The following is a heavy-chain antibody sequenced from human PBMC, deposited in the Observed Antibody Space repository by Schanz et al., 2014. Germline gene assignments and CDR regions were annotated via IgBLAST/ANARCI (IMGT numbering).Heavy chain of an antibody. V-gene: IGHV1-3*04. CDR2: INTGGGDT. D-gene: IGHD3-16*01. Sequence: QVHLVQSGAEVKRPGASVKVSCKASEYSFTSYSMHWVRQAPGQRLEWMGWINTGGGDTKYSQNFQGRVTITRDTSASAAYRELSSLRSEDTAVYSWARGMGGGGANNYFDYWGQGTLVTVSS. CDR1: EYSFTSYS. J-gene: IGHJ4*02. CDR3: ARGMGGGGANNYFDY.